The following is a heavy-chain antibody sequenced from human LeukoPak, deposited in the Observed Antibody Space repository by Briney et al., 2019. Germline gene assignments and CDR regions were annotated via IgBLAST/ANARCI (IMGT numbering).Heavy chain of an antibody. V-gene: IGHV3-9*01. Sequence: PGRSLRLSCAASGFMFHNYGMHWVRQTPGKGLEWVSGIIGNSGSVGYADSVKGRFTISRGNAENALYLQMDSLRPEDTALYYCVKACGSGWYGPHFDYWGQGALVTVSS. D-gene: IGHD6-19*01. J-gene: IGHJ4*02. CDR3: VKACGSGWYGPHFDY. CDR2: IIGNSGSV. CDR1: GFMFHNYG.